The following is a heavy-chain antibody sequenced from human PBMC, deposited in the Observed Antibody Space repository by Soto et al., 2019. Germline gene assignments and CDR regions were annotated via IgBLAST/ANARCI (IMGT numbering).Heavy chain of an antibody. D-gene: IGHD4-17*01. Sequence: PSETLSLTCTVSGGSISSYYWSWIRQPPGKGLEWIGYIYYSGSTNYNPSLKSRVTISVDTSKNQFSLKLSSVTAADTAVYYCARATDDYYGMDVWGQGTTVTV. J-gene: IGHJ6*02. CDR1: GGSISSYY. CDR2: IYYSGST. V-gene: IGHV4-59*01. CDR3: ARATDDYYGMDV.